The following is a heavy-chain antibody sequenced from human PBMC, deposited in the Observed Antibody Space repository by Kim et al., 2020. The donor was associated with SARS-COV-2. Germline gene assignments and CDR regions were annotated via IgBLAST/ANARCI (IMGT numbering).Heavy chain of an antibody. CDR2: INSDGSST. CDR1: GFTFSSYW. J-gene: IGHJ6*03. Sequence: GGSLRLSCAASGFTFSSYWMHWVRQAPGKGLVWVSRINSDGSSTSYADSVKGRFTISRDNAKNTLYLQMNSLRAEDTAVYYCARHGDYRRYYYYYMDVWGKGTTVTVSS. V-gene: IGHV3-74*01. D-gene: IGHD4-17*01. CDR3: ARHGDYRRYYYYYMDV.